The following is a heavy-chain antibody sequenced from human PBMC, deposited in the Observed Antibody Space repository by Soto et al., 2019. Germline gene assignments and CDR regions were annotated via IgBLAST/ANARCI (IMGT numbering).Heavy chain of an antibody. CDR2: INHSGRT. Sequence: QVQLQQWGAGLLKPSETLSLTCAVYGGSFSGYYWSWIRQPPGKGLEWIGEINHSGRTNYNPSLKSRVTISVDTSRNQFSLKLSSVTAADTAAYYCVLSVCSSTICYWSFDYWGQGTLVTVSS. D-gene: IGHD2-2*01. V-gene: IGHV4-34*01. CDR3: VLSVCSSTICYWSFDY. J-gene: IGHJ4*02. CDR1: GGSFSGYY.